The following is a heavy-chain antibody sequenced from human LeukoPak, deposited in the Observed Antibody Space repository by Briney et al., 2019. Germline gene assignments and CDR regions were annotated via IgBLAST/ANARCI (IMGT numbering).Heavy chain of an antibody. D-gene: IGHD3-10*01. J-gene: IGHJ4*02. Sequence: QSGGSLRLSCAASGFTFSNYEMNWVRQAPGKGLEWVSYISRSGSSIYYADSVKGRFTISRDNARNSLYLQMNSLRAEDTAVYYCARGAYYYIFWGQGTLVTVSS. CDR1: GFTFSNYE. CDR2: ISRSGSSI. V-gene: IGHV3-48*03. CDR3: ARGAYYYIF.